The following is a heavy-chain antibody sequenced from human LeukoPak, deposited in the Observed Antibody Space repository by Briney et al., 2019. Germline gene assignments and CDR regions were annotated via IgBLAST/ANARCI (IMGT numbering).Heavy chain of an antibody. CDR3: AKARDGYNDGHH. V-gene: IGHV3-33*03. D-gene: IGHD5-24*01. CDR1: GFTFSNYG. J-gene: IGHJ4*02. Sequence: SGGSLRLSCVGSGFTFSNYGMHWVRQGPGKGLEWVALIWYDGSRKFYSDSVRGRFTISRDNSKNTLYLEMDSLRDEDTAKYYCAKARDGYNDGHHWGQGTLVTVSS. CDR2: IWYDGSRK.